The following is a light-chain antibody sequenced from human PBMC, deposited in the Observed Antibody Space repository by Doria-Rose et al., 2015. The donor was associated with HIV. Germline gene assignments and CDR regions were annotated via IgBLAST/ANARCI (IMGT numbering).Light chain of an antibody. J-gene: IGKJ1*01. Sequence: GDTVTITCRASQSISIWLAWYQQKPGKAPKLLIYKASTLESGVPSRFSGSGFGTEFTLTISSLQPDDFATYYCQQYNGQSRTFGQETKVEFK. CDR3: QQYNGQSRT. CDR2: KAS. V-gene: IGKV1-5*03. CDR1: QSISIW.